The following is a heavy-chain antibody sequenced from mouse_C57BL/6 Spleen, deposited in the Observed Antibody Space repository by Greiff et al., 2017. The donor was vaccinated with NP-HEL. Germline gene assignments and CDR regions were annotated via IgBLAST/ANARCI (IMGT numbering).Heavy chain of an antibody. CDR2: IDPSDSYT. D-gene: IGHD1-1*01. V-gene: IGHV1-69*01. J-gene: IGHJ1*03. CDR3: ASHYYGSSSGYFDV. CDR1: GYTFTSYW. Sequence: QVQLQQPGAELVMPGASVKLSCKASGYTFTSYWMHWVQQRPGQGLEWIGEIDPSDSYTNYNQKFKGKSTLTGDKSSSKAYMQLSSLTSEDSAVYSCASHYYGSSSGYFDVWGTGTTVTVSS.